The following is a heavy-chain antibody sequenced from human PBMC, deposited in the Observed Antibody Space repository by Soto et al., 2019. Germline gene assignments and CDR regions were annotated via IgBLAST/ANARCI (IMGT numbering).Heavy chain of an antibody. CDR2: IWHDGSNK. CDR1: GSIFSSYG. D-gene: IGHD4-4*01. Sequence: GGSLRLSCAASGSIFSSYGMHWVRQAPGKGLEWVAVIWHDGSNKYYADSVKGRFTISRDNSKNTLYLQMNTLRAEDTAVYYCARDRLSKFYYHGMDVWGQGTTVTVSS. J-gene: IGHJ6*02. V-gene: IGHV3-33*08. CDR3: ARDRLSKFYYHGMDV.